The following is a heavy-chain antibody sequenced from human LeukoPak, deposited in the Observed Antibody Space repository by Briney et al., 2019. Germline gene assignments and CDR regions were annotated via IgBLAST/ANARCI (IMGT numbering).Heavy chain of an antibody. CDR1: GFTFSTYW. V-gene: IGHV3-7*04. Sequence: GGSLRLSCAASGFTFSTYWMTWVRQAPGKGLEWVANIKQDGSEKYYVDSLKGRFTISRDNAKNSLFLQMNSLRAEDTAVYYCARDLPTGYYISSGYYEYFLDYWGQGTLVTVSS. CDR2: IKQDGSEK. CDR3: ARDLPTGYYISSGYYEYFLDY. J-gene: IGHJ4*02. D-gene: IGHD3-22*01.